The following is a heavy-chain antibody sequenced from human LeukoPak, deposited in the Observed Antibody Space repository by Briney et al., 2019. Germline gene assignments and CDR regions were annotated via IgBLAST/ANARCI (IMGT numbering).Heavy chain of an antibody. D-gene: IGHD4-11*01. CDR1: GGTFSSYA. CDR3: ARGRTVTTSFFDY. J-gene: IGHJ4*02. CDR2: IIPIFGTA. Sequence: ASVKVSCKASGGTFSSYAISWVRQAPGQGLEWMGGIIPIFGTANYAQKFQGRVTITTDESTSTAYMELSSLRSEGTAVYYCARGRTVTTSFFDYWGQGTLVTVSS. V-gene: IGHV1-69*05.